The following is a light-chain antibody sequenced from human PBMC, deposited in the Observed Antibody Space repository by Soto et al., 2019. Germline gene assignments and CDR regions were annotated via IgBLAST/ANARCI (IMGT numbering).Light chain of an antibody. CDR3: QQYHTYPIT. V-gene: IGKV1-16*02. J-gene: IGKJ5*01. CDR1: QAISNY. CDR2: AAS. Sequence: DIQMTQSPSSLSASVGDRVTITCRASQAISNYLAWFQQKPGKAPTSLIYAASTLQSGVPSKFSGSGSGTDFTLTITSLQPEDFATYYCQQYHTYPITFGQGTRLEIK.